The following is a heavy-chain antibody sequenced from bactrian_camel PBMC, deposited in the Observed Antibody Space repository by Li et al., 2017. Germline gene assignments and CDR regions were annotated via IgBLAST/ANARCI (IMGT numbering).Heavy chain of an antibody. Sequence: HVQLVESGGGSVQPGGSLRLSCVTSGYKYVNNCMAWFRQAPGKEREGVARIATGSGNTYYADSVKGRFTISQDNAKNTVYLQMNSLKPEDTAMYYCAARGSYCYTKLSVRDFTYWGQGTQVTVS. V-gene: IGHV3S61*01. D-gene: IGHD2*01. CDR1: GYKYVNNC. J-gene: IGHJ6*01. CDR3: AARGSYCYTKLSVRDFTY. CDR2: IATGSGNT.